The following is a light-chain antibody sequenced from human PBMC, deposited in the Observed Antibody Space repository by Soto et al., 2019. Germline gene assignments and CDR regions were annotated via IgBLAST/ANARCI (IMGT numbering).Light chain of an antibody. CDR3: HQYNHWLTWT. J-gene: IGKJ1*01. Sequence: EIVMTQSPATLSLSPGQRATLSCRASQSVSSKLAWYQQRPGQAPRLLLYSASTRATGIPARFSGSGSGTEFTITISSRQSEDFAAYYCHQYNHWLTWTFGQGTKVEIK. CDR1: QSVSSK. CDR2: SAS. V-gene: IGKV3-15*01.